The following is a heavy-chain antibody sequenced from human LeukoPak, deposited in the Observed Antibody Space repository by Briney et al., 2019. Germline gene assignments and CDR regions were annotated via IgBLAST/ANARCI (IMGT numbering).Heavy chain of an antibody. CDR2: LGKSGST. CDR3: AKRDSAGLHYFDY. D-gene: IGHD5-18*01. CDR1: GFTFSSYA. Sequence: GGSLRLSCAASGFTFSSYAMSWVRQAPGKGLEWVSTLGKSGSTYYADSVKGRFTISRDNSKSTLYLQMNSLRAEDTAVYYCAKRDSAGLHYFDYWGQGTLVTVSS. V-gene: IGHV3-23*01. J-gene: IGHJ4*02.